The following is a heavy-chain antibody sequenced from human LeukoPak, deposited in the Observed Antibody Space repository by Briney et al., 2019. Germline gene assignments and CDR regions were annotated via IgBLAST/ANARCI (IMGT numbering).Heavy chain of an antibody. D-gene: IGHD2-21*02. CDR1: GFTFSSYG. V-gene: IGHV3-33*01. J-gene: IGHJ4*02. CDR3: VRGRGGDPDPYFDY. CDR2: IWYDGSNK. Sequence: GGSLRLSCAASGFTFSSYGMHWVRQAPGKGLEWVAVIWYDGSNKYYADSVKGRFTISRDNSKNTLYLQMNSLRAGDTAVYYCVRGRGGDPDPYFDYWGQGTLVTVSS.